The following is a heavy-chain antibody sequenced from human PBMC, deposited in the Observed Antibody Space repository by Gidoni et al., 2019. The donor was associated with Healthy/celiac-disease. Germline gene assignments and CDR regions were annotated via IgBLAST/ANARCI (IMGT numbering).Heavy chain of an antibody. J-gene: IGHJ6*02. CDR1: GDSVSSNSPA. CDR2: TYYRSKWYN. V-gene: IGHV6-1*01. Sequence: QVQLQQSGPGLVKPSQTLSLTCAISGDSVSSNSPAWNRTRQSPSRVLEWLGRTYYRSKWYNDYAVSVKSRITINPDTSKNQFSLQLSSVTPEDTAVYYCARDHGVVVAATDYYYYGMDVWGQGTTVTVSS. D-gene: IGHD2-15*01. CDR3: ARDHGVVVAATDYYYYGMDV.